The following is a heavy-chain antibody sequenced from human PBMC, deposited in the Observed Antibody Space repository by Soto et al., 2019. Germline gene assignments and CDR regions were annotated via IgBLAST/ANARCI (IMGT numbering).Heavy chain of an antibody. J-gene: IGHJ4*02. CDR3: AKAHAAEQLVDY. D-gene: IGHD6-6*01. Sequence: PGGSLRLSCAASGFTFSSYAMSWVRQAPGKGLEWVSAISGSGGSTYYADSVKGRFTISRDNSKNTLYLQMNSLRADDTAVYYCAKAHAAEQLVDYWGEGPLVPIYS. V-gene: IGHV3-23*01. CDR2: ISGSGGST. CDR1: GFTFSSYA.